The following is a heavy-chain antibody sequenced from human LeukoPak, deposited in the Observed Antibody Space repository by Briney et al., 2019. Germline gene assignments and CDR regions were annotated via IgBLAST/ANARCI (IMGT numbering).Heavy chain of an antibody. V-gene: IGHV4-59*08. Sequence: PSETLSLTRTVSGGSISSYYWSWIRQPPGKGLEWIGYIYYSGSTNYNPSLKSRVTISVDTSKNQFSLKLSSVTAADTAVYYCARTAYGDPLIDYWGQGTLVTVSS. CDR1: GGSISSYY. D-gene: IGHD4-17*01. J-gene: IGHJ4*02. CDR2: IYYSGST. CDR3: ARTAYGDPLIDY.